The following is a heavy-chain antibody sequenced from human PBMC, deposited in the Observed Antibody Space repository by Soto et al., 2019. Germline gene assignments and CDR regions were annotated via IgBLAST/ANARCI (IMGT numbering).Heavy chain of an antibody. J-gene: IGHJ1*01. D-gene: IGHD3-22*01. CDR3: ARERNQAYDSSGYAHYFQH. V-gene: IGHV3-11*01. CDR1: GFTFSDYY. Sequence: GGSLRLSCAASGFTFSDYYMSWIRQAPGKGLEWVSYISSSGSTIYYADSVKGRFTISRDNAKNSLYLQMNSLRAEDTAVYYCARERNQAYDSSGYAHYFQHWGQGTLVTVSS. CDR2: ISSSGSTI.